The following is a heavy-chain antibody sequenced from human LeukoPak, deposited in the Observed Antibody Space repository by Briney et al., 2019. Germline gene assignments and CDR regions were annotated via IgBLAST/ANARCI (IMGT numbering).Heavy chain of an antibody. D-gene: IGHD1-26*01. V-gene: IGHV3-48*01. CDR2: ISSSSSTI. CDR1: GFTFSRYS. CDR3: ARDPLIVGASGGYFDY. J-gene: IGHJ4*02. Sequence: GGSLRLSCAASGFTFSRYSMNWVRQAPGKGVEGVSYISSSSSTISYADSVKGRFTISRDNAKNSLYLQMNSLRAEDTAVYYCARDPLIVGASGGYFDYWGQGTLVTVSS.